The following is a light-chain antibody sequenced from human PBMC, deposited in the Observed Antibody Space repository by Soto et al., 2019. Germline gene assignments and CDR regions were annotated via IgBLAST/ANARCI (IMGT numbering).Light chain of an antibody. J-gene: IGKJ5*01. CDR1: QSVSSD. CDR3: QQYSNWPPIT. V-gene: IGKV3-15*01. CDR2: GVS. Sequence: EIVMTQSPATLSVSPGERATLSCRASQSVSSDLAWYHQKPGQAPRLLIYGVSTRATGIPARFSGSGSGTEFTLTINSLQSEDFAVYYCQQYSNWPPITFGQGTRLEIK.